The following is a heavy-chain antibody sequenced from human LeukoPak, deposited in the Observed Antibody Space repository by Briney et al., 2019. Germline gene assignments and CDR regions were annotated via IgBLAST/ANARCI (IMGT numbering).Heavy chain of an antibody. J-gene: IGHJ6*03. CDR1: GGSFSGYY. V-gene: IGHV4-34*01. Sequence: SETLSLTCAVYGGSFSGYYWSWIRQPPGKGLEWIGEINHSGSTNYNPSLKSRVTISVDTSKNQFSLKLSSVTAADTAVYYCARRSSGWYYYYYYYMDVWGKGTTVTVSS. D-gene: IGHD6-19*01. CDR2: INHSGST. CDR3: ARRSSGWYYYYYYYMDV.